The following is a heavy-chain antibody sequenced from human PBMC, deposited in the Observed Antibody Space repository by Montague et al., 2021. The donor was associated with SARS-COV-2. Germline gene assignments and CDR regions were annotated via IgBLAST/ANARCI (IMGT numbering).Heavy chain of an antibody. CDR3: ARKRVDSGDSYYYYGMDD. V-gene: IGHV4-4*02. CDR1: GGSISSSNW. CDR2: IYHSGST. Sequence: SETLSLTCAVSGGSISSSNWWSWVRQPPGKGLEWVGEIYHSGSTNYNPSLKSRVTISVDKSKNQFSLKLSSVTAADTAVYYCARKRVDSGDSYYYYGMDDWGQGTMVTVSS. D-gene: IGHD4-17*01. J-gene: IGHJ6*02.